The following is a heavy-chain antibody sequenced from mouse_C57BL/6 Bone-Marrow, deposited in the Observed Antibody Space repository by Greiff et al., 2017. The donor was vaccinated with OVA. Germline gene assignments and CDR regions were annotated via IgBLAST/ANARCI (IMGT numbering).Heavy chain of an antibody. CDR1: GFTFSSYA. J-gene: IGHJ1*03. Sequence: DVMLVESGGGLVKPGGSLKLSCAASGFTFSSYAMSWVRQTPEKRLEWVATISDGGSYTYYPDNVTGRFTISRDNAKNNLYLQMSHLKSEDTAMYYCAGGLRQYFDVWGTGTTVTVSS. CDR2: ISDGGSYT. V-gene: IGHV5-4*03. D-gene: IGHD2-4*01. CDR3: AGGLRQYFDV.